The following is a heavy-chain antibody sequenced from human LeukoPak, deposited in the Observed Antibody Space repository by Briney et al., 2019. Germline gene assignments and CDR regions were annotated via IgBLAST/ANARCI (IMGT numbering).Heavy chain of an antibody. Sequence: PGGSLRLSCAASGFTFSSYAMSWVRQAPGKGLEWVSAISGSGASTYYADSVKGRFTISRDNSKNTLYLQMNSLRAEDTAVYYCANGDTAMVMGAFYYYYGMDVWGQGTTVTVSS. CDR1: GFTFSSYA. J-gene: IGHJ6*02. V-gene: IGHV3-23*01. D-gene: IGHD5-18*01. CDR2: ISGSGAST. CDR3: ANGDTAMVMGAFYYYYGMDV.